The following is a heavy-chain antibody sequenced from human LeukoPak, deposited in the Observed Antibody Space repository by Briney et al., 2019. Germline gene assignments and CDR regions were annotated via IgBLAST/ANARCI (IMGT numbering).Heavy chain of an antibody. CDR2: ISGSGGST. Sequence: GGSLRLSCAASGFTFSSYAMSWVRQAPGKGLEWVSAISGSGGSTYYVDSVKGRFTISRDNSKNMVYLLMNSLRAEDTAVYYCARDIGSSGWFYYFDYWGQGTLVTVSS. CDR1: GFTFSSYA. J-gene: IGHJ4*02. D-gene: IGHD6-19*01. CDR3: ARDIGSSGWFYYFDY. V-gene: IGHV3-23*01.